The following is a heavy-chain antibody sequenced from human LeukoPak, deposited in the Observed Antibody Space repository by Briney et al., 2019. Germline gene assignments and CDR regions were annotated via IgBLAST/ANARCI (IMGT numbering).Heavy chain of an antibody. CDR2: IRGSSIYR. V-gene: IGHV3-11*05. J-gene: IGHJ4*02. Sequence: GRSLRLSCVVSGFTFSAYHTTWVSQAEGKGMERVSYIRGSSIYRRDADSVEGRFPISRDNAKNSLYLQMNSLRAEDTALYYCVRGISGYYFDYWGQGTLVTVSS. CDR1: GFTFSAYH. CDR3: VRGISGYYFDY. D-gene: IGHD3-22*01.